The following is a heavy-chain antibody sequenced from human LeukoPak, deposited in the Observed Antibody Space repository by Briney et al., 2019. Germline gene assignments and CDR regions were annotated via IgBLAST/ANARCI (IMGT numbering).Heavy chain of an antibody. CDR2: IIPIFGTA. CDR3: AREPSIAAHLDY. D-gene: IGHD6-6*01. J-gene: IGHJ4*02. V-gene: IGHV1-69*05. CDR1: GGTFSSYA. Sequence: SVKVSCKASGGTFSSYAISWVRQAPGQGLEWMGGIIPIFGTANYAQKLQGRVTMTTDTSTSTAYMELRSLRSDDTAVYYCAREPSIAAHLDYWGQGTLVTVSS.